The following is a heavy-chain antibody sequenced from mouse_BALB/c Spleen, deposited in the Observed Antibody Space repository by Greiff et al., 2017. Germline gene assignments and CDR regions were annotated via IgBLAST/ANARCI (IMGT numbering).Heavy chain of an antibody. J-gene: IGHJ2*01. D-gene: IGHD1-1*02. Sequence: EVQVVESGGGLVKPGGSLKLSCAASGFTFSSYGMPWVRQTPDKGLEWVANISSGGSYTYYSDIVKGRFTISRNYTKNTLFLQMSSLKSEDTAMYYCARRGMILTVFDYWGQGTTLTVSS. CDR1: GFTFSSYG. CDR3: ARRGMILTVFDY. V-gene: IGHV5-6*01. CDR2: ISSGGSYT.